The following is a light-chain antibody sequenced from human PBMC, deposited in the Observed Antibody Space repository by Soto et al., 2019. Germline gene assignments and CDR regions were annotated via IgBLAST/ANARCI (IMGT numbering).Light chain of an antibody. CDR2: GAS. V-gene: IGKV3-20*01. CDR1: QSVRSNY. J-gene: IGKJ4*01. CDR3: QQYGSSPLT. Sequence: EIVLTQSPGTLSLSPGEGATLSCRASQSVRSNYLVWYQQKPGQAPRLLIYGASSRATGIPDRFSGSGAGTFFTQNNSRLKPEDFAVYYCQQYGSSPLTIGGSNKSEIK.